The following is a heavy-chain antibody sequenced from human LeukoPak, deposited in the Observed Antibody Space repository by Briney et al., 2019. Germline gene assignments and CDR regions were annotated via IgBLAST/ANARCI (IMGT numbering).Heavy chain of an antibody. CDR3: ARVPAYYDFWSGLDGAYFDY. CDR1: GFTFDDYA. Sequence: GGSLRLSCAASGFTFDDYAMHWVRQAPGKGLEWVSGISWNSGSIGYADSVKGRFTISRDNAKNSLYLQMNSLRAEDTAVYYCARVPAYYDFWSGLDGAYFDYWGQGTLVTVSS. CDR2: ISWNSGSI. J-gene: IGHJ4*02. V-gene: IGHV3-9*01. D-gene: IGHD3-3*01.